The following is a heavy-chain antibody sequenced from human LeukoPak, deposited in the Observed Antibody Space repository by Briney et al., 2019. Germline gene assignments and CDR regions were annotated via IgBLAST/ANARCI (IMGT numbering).Heavy chain of an antibody. CDR2: ITLNGDTP. J-gene: IGHJ4*02. CDR1: GFTFEDYG. V-gene: IGHV3-20*04. CDR3: ARTPWTSAVVRGEFDD. Sequence: GGSLRLSCAASGFTFEDYGMSWVRQISGRGLEWVSGITLNGDTPAIVDSVKGRFTISRDNAKKSLYLQMNSVRVEDTALYYCARTPWTSAVVRGEFDDWGQGTLVTVSS. D-gene: IGHD4-23*01.